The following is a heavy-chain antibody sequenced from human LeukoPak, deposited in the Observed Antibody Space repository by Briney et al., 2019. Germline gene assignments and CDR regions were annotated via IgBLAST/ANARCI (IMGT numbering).Heavy chain of an antibody. V-gene: IGHV3-21*01. CDR3: ARVVEVNYYYMDV. CDR1: GFTFSSYS. J-gene: IGHJ6*03. Sequence: GGSLRLSCAASGFTFSSYSMNWVRQAPGKGLEWVSSISSSSSYIYYADSVKGRFTVSRDNAKNSLYLQMNSLRAEDTAVYYCARVVEVNYYYMDVWGKGTTVTVSS. CDR2: ISSSSSYI. D-gene: IGHD2-21*01.